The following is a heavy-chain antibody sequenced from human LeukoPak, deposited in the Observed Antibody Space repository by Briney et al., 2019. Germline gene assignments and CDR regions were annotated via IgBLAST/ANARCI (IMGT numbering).Heavy chain of an antibody. CDR3: ARTLLGYCSGGSCYQHAFDI. D-gene: IGHD2-15*01. V-gene: IGHV1-3*01. J-gene: IGHJ3*02. CDR1: GYTFTSYA. CDR2: INAGNGNT. Sequence: ASVKVSCEASGYTFTSYAMHWVRQAPGQRLEWMGWINAGNGNTKYSQKFQGRVTITRDTSASTAYMELSSLRSEDTAVYYCARTLLGYCSGGSCYQHAFDIWGQGTMVTVSS.